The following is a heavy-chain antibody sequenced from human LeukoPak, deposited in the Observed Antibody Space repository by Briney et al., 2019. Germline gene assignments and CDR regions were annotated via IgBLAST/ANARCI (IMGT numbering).Heavy chain of an antibody. V-gene: IGHV3-30*18. CDR3: VKEKIAAAGRGFDY. Sequence: GGSLRLSCAASGFTFSSYGMHWVRQAPGKGLEWVAVISYDGSNKYYADSVKGRFTISRDNSKNTLYLQMNSLRAEDTAVYYCVKEKIAAAGRGFDYWGQGTLVTVSS. J-gene: IGHJ4*02. D-gene: IGHD6-13*01. CDR2: ISYDGSNK. CDR1: GFTFSSYG.